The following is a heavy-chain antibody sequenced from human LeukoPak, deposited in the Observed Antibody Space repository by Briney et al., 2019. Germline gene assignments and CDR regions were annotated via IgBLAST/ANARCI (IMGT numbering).Heavy chain of an antibody. CDR2: IYYSGNT. CDR1: GGSISSGGYY. V-gene: IGHV4-31*03. CDR3: ARGGRGSGSDYWYFDL. Sequence: PSETLSLTCTVSGGSISSGGYYWSWIRQHPGKGLKWIGYIYYSGNTYYNPSLWSRVTISVDTSKNHFSLKLSSVTAADTAVYYCARGGRGSGSDYWYFDLWGRGTLVTVSS. J-gene: IGHJ2*01. D-gene: IGHD3-10*01.